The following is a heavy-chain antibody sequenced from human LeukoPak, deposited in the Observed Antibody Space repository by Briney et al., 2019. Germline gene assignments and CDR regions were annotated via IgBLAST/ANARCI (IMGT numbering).Heavy chain of an antibody. D-gene: IGHD2-21*02. Sequence: PGGSLRLSCAASGFSFSTYYVNWVRQAPGKGLEWVSCISSSSTYIFYADSVRGRFAISRDNAKNALYLQMNSLRVEDTAVYYCARDGRCGGDCYASWGQGTLVTVSS. V-gene: IGHV3-21*01. J-gene: IGHJ4*02. CDR1: GFSFSTYY. CDR3: ARDGRCGGDCYAS. CDR2: ISSSSTYI.